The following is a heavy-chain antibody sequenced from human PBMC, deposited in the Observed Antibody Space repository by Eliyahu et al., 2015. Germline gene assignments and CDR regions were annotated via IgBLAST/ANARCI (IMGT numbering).Heavy chain of an antibody. CDR2: ISYDEINK. D-gene: IGHD6-13*01. J-gene: IGHJ1*01. CDR1: GFTFXSYA. Sequence: QVQLVESGGGVVQPGRSLRLSCXASGFTFXSYAMHWVRQAPGKGLEWVAFISYDEINKYYADSVRGRFTISRDNSKNILYLQMNSLRSDDTAVYFCARVPDVSSWFPLQHWGQGTLVAVSS. CDR3: ARVPDVSSWFPLQH. V-gene: IGHV3-30*04.